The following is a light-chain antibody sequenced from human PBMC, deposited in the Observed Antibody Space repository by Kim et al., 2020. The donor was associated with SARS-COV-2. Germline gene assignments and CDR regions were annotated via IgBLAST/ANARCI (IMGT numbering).Light chain of an antibody. CDR3: QQYDNLPRT. V-gene: IGKV1-33*01. CDR1: QDISSY. Sequence: DIQMTQSPSSLSASVGDRVTITCQASQDISSYLNWYQQKPGKAPKLLIYDASNLETGVPSRFSGSGSGTDFTFTISSLQPEDIATYYCQQYDNLPRTFGRGTKVDIK. J-gene: IGKJ4*01. CDR2: DAS.